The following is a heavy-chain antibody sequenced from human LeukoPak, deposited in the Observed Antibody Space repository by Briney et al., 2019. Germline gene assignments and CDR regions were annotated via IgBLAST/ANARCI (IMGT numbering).Heavy chain of an antibody. Sequence: GGSLRLSCAASGFTFDDYAMHWVRQAPGKGLEWVSGISWNSGSIGYADSVKGRFTISRDNSKNTLYLQMNSLRGEDTAVYYCAKGGRYYDSSGYYLFDYWGQGTLVTVSS. J-gene: IGHJ4*02. CDR1: GFTFDDYA. V-gene: IGHV3-9*01. CDR3: AKGGRYYDSSGYYLFDY. D-gene: IGHD3-22*01. CDR2: ISWNSGSI.